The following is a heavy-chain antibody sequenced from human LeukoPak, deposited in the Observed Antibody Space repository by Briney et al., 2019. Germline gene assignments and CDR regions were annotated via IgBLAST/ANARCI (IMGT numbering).Heavy chain of an antibody. CDR1: GFTFGTNW. CDR2: IKSDGSTT. CDR3: ARDRACGGGSCYSNAFDI. D-gene: IGHD2-15*01. Sequence: PGRSLRLSCAASGFTFGTNWMYWVRHGPGKGMVWVSRIKSDGSTTGYADSVKGRFTISRDTAKNTLYLQMNSLRAEDTAVYYCARDRACGGGSCYSNAFDIWGQGTMVTVSS. J-gene: IGHJ3*02. V-gene: IGHV3-74*01.